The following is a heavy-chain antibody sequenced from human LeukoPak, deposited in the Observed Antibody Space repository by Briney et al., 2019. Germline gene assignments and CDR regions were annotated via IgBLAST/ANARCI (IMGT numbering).Heavy chain of an antibody. CDR1: GFTFSNYG. D-gene: IGHD5-12*01. CDR2: ISYDGSNK. J-gene: IGHJ4*02. CDR3: EKERTGYTDYDYDGLLDY. V-gene: IGHV3-30*18. Sequence: PGRSLRLSCAASGFTFSNYGIHWVRQAPGKGLEWVAVISYDGSNKYYADSVKGRFTISRDNPKNTLYLQMNSLRAEDTAVYFCEKERTGYTDYDYDGLLDYWGQGTPVTVSS.